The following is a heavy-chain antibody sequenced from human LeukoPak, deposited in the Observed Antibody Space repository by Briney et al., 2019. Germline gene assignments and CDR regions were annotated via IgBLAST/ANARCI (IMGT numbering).Heavy chain of an antibody. CDR1: GYTLTIYG. J-gene: IGHJ4*02. CDR2: ISAYNGNT. D-gene: IGHD2-2*01. V-gene: IGHV1-18*01. Sequence: ASVKVSCKAYGYTLTIYGISCVHQAPGQGLEWMGWISAYNGNTNYAQKLQGRVTMTTDTSTSTAYMELRSLRSDDTAVYYCARAGRQGQLLLGDGNWGQGTLVTVSS. CDR3: ARAGRQGQLLLGDGN.